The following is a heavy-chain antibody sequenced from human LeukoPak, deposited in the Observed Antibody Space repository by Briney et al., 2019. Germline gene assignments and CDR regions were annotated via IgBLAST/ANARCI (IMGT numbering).Heavy chain of an antibody. D-gene: IGHD2-21*02. Sequence: GGSLRLSCAASGFTFSSYAMSRVRQAPGKGLEWVSVFSGGDSSTYYAHSVKGRFTISRDNSKNTLYLQMNSLRVEDTAVYYCAKHRGSYGDFIFLDFWGQGTLVTVSS. J-gene: IGHJ4*02. CDR3: AKHRGSYGDFIFLDF. CDR1: GFTFSSYA. V-gene: IGHV3-23*01. CDR2: FSGGDSST.